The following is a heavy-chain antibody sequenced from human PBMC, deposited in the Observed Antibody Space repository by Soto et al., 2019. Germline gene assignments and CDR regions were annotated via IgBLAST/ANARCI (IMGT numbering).Heavy chain of an antibody. J-gene: IGHJ4*02. CDR2: ISSSSSYT. CDR3: AREELGSSWREPFDY. D-gene: IGHD6-13*01. CDR1: GFTFSDYY. Sequence: GGSLRLSCAASGFTFSDYYMSWIRQAPGKGLEWVSYISSSSSYTNYADSVKGRFTISRDNAKNSLYLQMNSLRAEDTAVYYCAREELGSSWREPFDYWGQGTLVTVSS. V-gene: IGHV3-11*06.